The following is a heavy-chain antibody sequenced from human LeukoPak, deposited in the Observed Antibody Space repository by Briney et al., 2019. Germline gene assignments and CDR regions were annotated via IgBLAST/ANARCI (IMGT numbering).Heavy chain of an antibody. Sequence: SETLSLTCTVSGGSISSYYWSWIRQPPGKGLEWIGYIYYSGSTNYNPSLKSRVTISVDTSKNQFSLKLSSVTAADTAVYYCARGDYYGSGSYYNPVHYYYYMDVWGKGTTVTISS. D-gene: IGHD3-10*01. CDR2: IYYSGST. J-gene: IGHJ6*03. CDR1: GGSISSYY. V-gene: IGHV4-59*01. CDR3: ARGDYYGSGSYYNPVHYYYYMDV.